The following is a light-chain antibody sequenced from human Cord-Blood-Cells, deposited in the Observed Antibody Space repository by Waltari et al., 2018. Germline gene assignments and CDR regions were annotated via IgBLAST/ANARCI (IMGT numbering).Light chain of an antibody. CDR2: DVS. J-gene: IGLJ3*02. CDR1: SSDVGGYNY. CDR3: CSYAGSYTWV. Sequence: QSALTQPRSVSGSPGQSVPISCTGTSSDVGGYNYVSWYQQHPGKAPKLMIYDVSKRPSGYPDRFSGYKSGNTASRTISGLQAEDEADYCCCSYAGSYTWVFGGGTKLTVL. V-gene: IGLV2-11*01.